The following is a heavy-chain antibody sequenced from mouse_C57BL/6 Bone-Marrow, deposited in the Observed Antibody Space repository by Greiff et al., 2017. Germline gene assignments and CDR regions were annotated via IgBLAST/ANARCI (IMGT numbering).Heavy chain of an antibody. Sequence: EVKVVESGAELVRPGASVKLSCTASGFNIKDDYMHWVKQRPEQGLEWIGWIDPENGDTEYASKFQGKATITADTSSNTAYLQLSSLTSEDTAVYYCTTYDYSYYFDYWGQGTTLTVSS. J-gene: IGHJ2*01. CDR3: TTYDYSYYFDY. D-gene: IGHD2-4*01. V-gene: IGHV14-4*01. CDR2: IDPENGDT. CDR1: GFNIKDDY.